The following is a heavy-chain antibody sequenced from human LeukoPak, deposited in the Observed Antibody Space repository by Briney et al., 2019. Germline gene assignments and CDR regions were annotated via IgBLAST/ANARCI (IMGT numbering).Heavy chain of an antibody. CDR2: INPNSGGT. CDR1: GYTFSAYY. D-gene: IGHD3-22*01. V-gene: IGHV1-2*02. Sequence: GSVKVSCKASGYTFSAYYMHWVRQAPGQGLEWMGWINPNSGGTDYAQKFQGRVTMTRDTSITTAYMELSSLRSDDTAVYYCARAESSAFMMILMVGGVVDYWGQGTLVTVSS. CDR3: ARAESSAFMMILMVGGVVDY. J-gene: IGHJ4*02.